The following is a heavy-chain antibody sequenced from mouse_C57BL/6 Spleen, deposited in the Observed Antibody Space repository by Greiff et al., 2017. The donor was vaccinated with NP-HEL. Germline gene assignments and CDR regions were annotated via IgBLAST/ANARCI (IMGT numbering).Heavy chain of an antibody. J-gene: IGHJ3*01. CDR3: AKPDYYGSSPFAY. D-gene: IGHD1-1*01. CDR1: GFSLTSYG. V-gene: IGHV2-5*01. CDR2: IWRGGST. Sequence: QVQLQQTGPGLVQPSQSLSITCTVSGFSLTSYGVHWVRQSPGTGLEWLGVIWRGGSTDYNAAFMSRLSITKDNSKSQVFFKMNSLQADDTAIYYCAKPDYYGSSPFAYWGQGTLVTVSA.